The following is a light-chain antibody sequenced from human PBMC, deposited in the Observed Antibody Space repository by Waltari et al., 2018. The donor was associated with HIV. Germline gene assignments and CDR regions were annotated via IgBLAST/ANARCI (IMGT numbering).Light chain of an antibody. Sequence: QSALTQPPSASGSPEQSVTISCTGTSSDVGAYNFVSWYQQRPGQAPKLIIFEVNKPPSGVPDRFSGSKSVNTASLTVSGLQAEDEADYYCISFAGTNSHVVFGGETKLTVL. V-gene: IGLV2-8*01. CDR1: SSDVGAYNF. CDR2: EVN. J-gene: IGLJ2*01. CDR3: ISFAGTNSHVV.